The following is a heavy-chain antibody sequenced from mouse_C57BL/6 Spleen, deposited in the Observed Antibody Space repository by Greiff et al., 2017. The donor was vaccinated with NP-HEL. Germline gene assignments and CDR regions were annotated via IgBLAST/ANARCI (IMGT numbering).Heavy chain of an antibody. J-gene: IGHJ1*03. D-gene: IGHD2-5*01. Sequence: QVQLQQSGAELVKPGASVKMSCKASGYTFTSYWITWVKQRPGQGLEWIGDIYPGSGSTNYNEKFKSKATLTVDTSSSTAYMQLSSLTSEDSAVYYCAGYSNYVDYFDVWGTGTTVTVSS. CDR1: GYTFTSYW. CDR3: AGYSNYVDYFDV. CDR2: IYPGSGST. V-gene: IGHV1-55*01.